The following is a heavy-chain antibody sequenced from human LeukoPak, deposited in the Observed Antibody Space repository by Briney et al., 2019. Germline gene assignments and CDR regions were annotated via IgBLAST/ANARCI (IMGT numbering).Heavy chain of an antibody. Sequence: SETLSLTCTVSGGSISSYYWSWIRQPPGKGLEWIGYIYYSGSTNYNPSLKSRVTISVDTSKNQFSLKLSSVTAADTALYYCAKRGGTLYSGYDWGSFDYWGQGTLVTVSS. D-gene: IGHD5-12*01. V-gene: IGHV4-59*01. CDR2: IYYSGST. CDR3: AKRGGTLYSGYDWGSFDY. CDR1: GGSISSYY. J-gene: IGHJ4*02.